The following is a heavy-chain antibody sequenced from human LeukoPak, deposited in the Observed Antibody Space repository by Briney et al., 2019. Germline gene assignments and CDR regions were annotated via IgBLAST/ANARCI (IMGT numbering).Heavy chain of an antibody. CDR2: VFYSGST. CDR1: GGPVSSGSYY. J-gene: IGHJ4*02. D-gene: IGHD2-15*01. V-gene: IGHV4-61*01. Sequence: PSETLSLTCTVSGGPVSSGSYYWSWIRQPPGKGLEWIGYVFYSGSTNYSPSLTSRVTISVDTSENQFSLKLSSVTAADTAVYYCAREREGDIVGQYYFDYWGQGTLVTVSS. CDR3: AREREGDIVGQYYFDY.